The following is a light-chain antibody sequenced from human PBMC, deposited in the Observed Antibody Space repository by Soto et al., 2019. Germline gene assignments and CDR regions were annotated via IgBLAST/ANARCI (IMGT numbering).Light chain of an antibody. CDR3: LFSYSGTSWV. CDR2: DTS. CDR1: TGAVTSSHY. V-gene: IGLV7-46*01. J-gene: IGLJ3*02. Sequence: QAVVTQEPSLTVSPGGTVTLTCGSTTGAVTSSHYPYWFQQKPGQAPRTLIYDTSNKHSWTPARFSGSLLGGKAALTLAGAQTDDEADYYCLFSYSGTSWVFGGGTKLTVL.